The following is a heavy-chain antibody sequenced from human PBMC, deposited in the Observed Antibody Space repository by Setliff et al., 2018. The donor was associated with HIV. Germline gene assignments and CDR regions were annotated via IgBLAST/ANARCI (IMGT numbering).Heavy chain of an antibody. CDR3: ARAPMTYYDILTGFSN. CDR1: GGTFSSYV. Sequence: SVKVSCKASGGTFSSYVISWVRQAPGQGPEWMGGIIPMYGVTNYAQKFQGRVTITTDESTSTAYMELSSLRSEDTAVYYCARAPMTYYDILTGFSNWGQGTLVTVSS. D-gene: IGHD3-9*01. J-gene: IGHJ4*02. CDR2: IIPMYGVT. V-gene: IGHV1-69*05.